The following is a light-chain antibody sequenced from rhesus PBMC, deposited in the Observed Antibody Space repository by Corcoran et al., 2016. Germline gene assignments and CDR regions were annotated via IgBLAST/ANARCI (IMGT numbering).Light chain of an antibody. CDR2: KAF. CDR1: QGISSW. Sequence: DIQMTQSPSSLSASVGDTVTITCRASQGISSWLAWYQQKQGKAPKLLIYKAFSLQSGVPSRLSGSGSGTGLSLTFRSLQSEDFSTYYCQQYSSRPPTCGGGTKVELK. CDR3: QQYSSRPPT. J-gene: IGKJ4*01. V-gene: IGKV1-22*01.